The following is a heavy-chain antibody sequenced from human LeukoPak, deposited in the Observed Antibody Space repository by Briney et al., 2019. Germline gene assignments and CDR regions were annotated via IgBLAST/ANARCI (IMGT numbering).Heavy chain of an antibody. CDR1: GGSISSSNW. D-gene: IGHD6-19*01. Sequence: SGTLSLTCAVSGGSISSSNWWSWVRQPPGKGLEWIGEIYHSGSTNYNPSLKSRVTISVDKSKNQFSLKLSSVTAADTAVYYCAGDSSGWSTNYYYYYMDVWGKGTTVTVSS. V-gene: IGHV4-4*02. J-gene: IGHJ6*03. CDR2: IYHSGST. CDR3: AGDSSGWSTNYYYYYMDV.